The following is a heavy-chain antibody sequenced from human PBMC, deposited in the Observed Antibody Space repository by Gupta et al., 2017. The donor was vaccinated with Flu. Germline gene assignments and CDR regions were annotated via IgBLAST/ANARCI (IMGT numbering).Heavy chain of an antibody. Sequence: QVQLVQSGAEVKKPGASVKVSCKASGYTFTSYDINWVRQATGQGLEWMGWMNPNSGNTGYAQKFQGRVTMTRNTSISTAYMELSSLRSEDTAVYYCARLITMVRGVIIRYYYYYYMDVWGKGTTVTVSS. CDR3: ARLITMVRGVIIRYYYYYYMDV. CDR2: MNPNSGNT. J-gene: IGHJ6*03. V-gene: IGHV1-8*01. D-gene: IGHD3-10*01. CDR1: GYTFTSYD.